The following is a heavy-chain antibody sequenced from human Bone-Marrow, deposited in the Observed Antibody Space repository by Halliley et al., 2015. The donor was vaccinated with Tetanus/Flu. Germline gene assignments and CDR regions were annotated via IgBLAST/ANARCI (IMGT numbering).Heavy chain of an antibody. V-gene: IGHV4-4*01. Sequence: SLRLSCVVSAGTISSNNWWTWVRQPPGRGLEWIGDIYHGGTTNYNPSLKSRVDISVDKSKNESSMRLKSVTAADTAVYFCARGGRAGYYYYTALDVWGRGTTVTVS. CDR3: ARGGRAGYYYYTALDV. CDR1: AGTISSNNW. J-gene: IGHJ6*02. CDR2: IYHGGTT.